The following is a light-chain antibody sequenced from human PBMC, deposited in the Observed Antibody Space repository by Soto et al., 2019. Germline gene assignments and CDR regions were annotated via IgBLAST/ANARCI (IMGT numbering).Light chain of an antibody. J-gene: IGKJ4*01. Sequence: EIVLTQSPVTLSLSPGERATLSCRASQRVSSYLAWYQQKPGQAPRLLIYDASNRATGIPARFSGSGSGTDFTLTISSLEPEEFAVYYCQQRSNGPSTFGGGTKVEIK. CDR1: QRVSSY. CDR3: QQRSNGPST. V-gene: IGKV3-11*01. CDR2: DAS.